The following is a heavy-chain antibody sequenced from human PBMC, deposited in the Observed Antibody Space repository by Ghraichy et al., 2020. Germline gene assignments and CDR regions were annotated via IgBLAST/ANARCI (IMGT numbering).Heavy chain of an antibody. D-gene: IGHD2-15*01. V-gene: IGHV3-21*01. CDR3: ARDNTGVAGTDY. CDR1: GFTFSSYS. J-gene: IGHJ4*02. CDR2: ISSSSSYI. Sequence: GGSLRLSCAASGFTFSSYSMNWVRQAPGKGLEWVSSISSSSSYIYYADSVKGRFTISRDNAKNSLYLQMNSLRAEDTAVYYCARDNTGVAGTDYWGQGTLVTVSS.